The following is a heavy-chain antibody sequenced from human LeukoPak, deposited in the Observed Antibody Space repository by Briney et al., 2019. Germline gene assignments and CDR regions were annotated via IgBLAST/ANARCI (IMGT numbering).Heavy chain of an antibody. CDR3: ARLPMAMGVFDY. J-gene: IGHJ4*02. Sequence: ASETLSLTCTVSGGSITSNSYYWGWIRQPPGKGLEWIGTIYYSGSTYYNPSLKSRVTISVDTSKNQFSLKLSSVTAADTAVYYCARLPMAMGVFDYWGQGTLVTVSS. CDR1: GGSITSNSYY. D-gene: IGHD3-10*01. CDR2: IYYSGST. V-gene: IGHV4-39*01.